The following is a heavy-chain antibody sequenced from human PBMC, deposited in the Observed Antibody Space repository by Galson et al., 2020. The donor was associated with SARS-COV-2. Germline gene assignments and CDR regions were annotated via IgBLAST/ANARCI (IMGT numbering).Heavy chain of an antibody. CDR2: IFSNDEK. Sequence: SGPTLVKPTETLTLTCTVSGFSLSNARMGVSWIRQPPGKALEWLAHIFSNDEKSYSTSLKSRLTISKDTSKSQVVLTMTNMDPVDTATYYSALLWFGEGWFDPWGQGTLVTVSS. D-gene: IGHD3-10*01. V-gene: IGHV2-26*01. J-gene: IGHJ5*02. CDR3: ALLWFGEGWFDP. CDR1: GFSLSNARMG.